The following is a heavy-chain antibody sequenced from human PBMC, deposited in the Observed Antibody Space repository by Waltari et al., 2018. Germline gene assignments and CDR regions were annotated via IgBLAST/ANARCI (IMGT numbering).Heavy chain of an antibody. V-gene: IGHV1-18*04. D-gene: IGHD2-15*01. CDR3: ARDYCSGSACSLDF. Sequence: QVQLVQSETEVMKPGASVKVSCKASGYTFTSHGITWVRQAPGQGPEWMGWVRRFNGETTYAQKIQGRVTMTTDASTDTAYMELRNLRTDDTAVYYCARDYCSGSACSLDFWGQGTLVTVSS. CDR1: GYTFTSHG. J-gene: IGHJ4*02. CDR2: VRRFNGET.